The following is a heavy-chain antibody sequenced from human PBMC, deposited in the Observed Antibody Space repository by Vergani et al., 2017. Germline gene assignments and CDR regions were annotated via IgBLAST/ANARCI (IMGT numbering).Heavy chain of an antibody. D-gene: IGHD3-10*01. CDR2: FDPEDGET. V-gene: IGHV1-24*01. CDR3: ATGLLWFGELKVPYYFYGKDV. Sequence: QVQLVQSGAEVKKPGASVKVSCKVSGYTLTELSMHWVRQAPGKGLEWMGGFDPEDGETIYAQKFQGRVTMTEDTSTDTAYMELSSLRSEDTAVYYCATGLLWFGELKVPYYFYGKDVWGQGTTVTVSS. CDR1: GYTLTELS. J-gene: IGHJ6*02.